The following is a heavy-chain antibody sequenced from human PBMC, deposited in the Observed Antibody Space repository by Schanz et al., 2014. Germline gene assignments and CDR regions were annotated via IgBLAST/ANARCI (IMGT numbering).Heavy chain of an antibody. V-gene: IGHV3-43*01. J-gene: IGHJ4*02. Sequence: EVQLVESGGVVVQPGGSLRLSCAGSGFTFDDYTMHWVRQPPGKGLEWVSGITRQGTTYYADFVKGRFSISRDLSSNTLYLQMNSLRADDSAIYYCAKDHPSSGWPAFDVWGQGTQVTVSS. CDR1: GFTFDDYT. CDR3: AKDHPSSGWPAFDV. D-gene: IGHD6-19*01. CDR2: ITRQGTT.